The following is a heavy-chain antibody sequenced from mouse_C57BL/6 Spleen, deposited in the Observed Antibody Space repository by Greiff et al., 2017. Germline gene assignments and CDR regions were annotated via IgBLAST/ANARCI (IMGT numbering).Heavy chain of an antibody. CDR1: GYTFTSYW. J-gene: IGHJ4*01. CDR3: ARSQLLYAMDY. Sequence: VQLQQPGAELVKPGASVKLSCKASGYTFTSYWMHWVKQRPGRGLEWIGRIGPNSGGTKYNEKFKSKATLAVDKPSSTAYMQLSSLTSEDSAVYYWARSQLLYAMDYWGQGTSVTVSS. D-gene: IGHD2-1*01. CDR2: IGPNSGGT. V-gene: IGHV1-72*01.